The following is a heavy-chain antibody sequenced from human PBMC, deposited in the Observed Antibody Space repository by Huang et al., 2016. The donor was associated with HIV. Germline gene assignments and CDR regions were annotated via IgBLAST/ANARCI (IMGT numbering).Heavy chain of an antibody. Sequence: QVQLVQSGAEVKKPGASVKVSCKVSGYTLTELSMHWVRQAPGKGLEWMGSFAPEAGETIYAPKFQCSATMTEDTATDTAYMELSSLRSEDTAVYYCATVYRRFRNHDSGDYYFDYWDQGTLVTVSS. CDR1: GYTLTELS. CDR2: FAPEAGET. CDR3: ATVYRRFRNHDSGDYYFDY. J-gene: IGHJ4*02. D-gene: IGHD3-22*01. V-gene: IGHV1-24*01.